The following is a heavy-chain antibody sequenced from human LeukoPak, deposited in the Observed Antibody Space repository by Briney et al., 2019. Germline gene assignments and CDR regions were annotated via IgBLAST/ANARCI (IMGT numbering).Heavy chain of an antibody. CDR1: GFTFSSYW. J-gene: IGHJ5*01. D-gene: IGHD3-3*01. V-gene: IGHV3-74*01. CDR3: AQNYYFWSGYES. Sequence: GGSLRLSCTASGFTFSSYWMHWVRQAAGKGLMWVSRINSDGSSITYADSVKGRFTISRDNAKNTLYLQMNSLRAEDTAVYYCAQNYYFWSGYESWGPGTLVTVSS. CDR2: INSDGSSI.